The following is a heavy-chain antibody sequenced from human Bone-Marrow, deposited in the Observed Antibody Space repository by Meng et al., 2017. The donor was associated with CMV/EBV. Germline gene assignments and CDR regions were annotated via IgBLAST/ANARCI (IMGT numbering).Heavy chain of an antibody. Sequence: SVKVSCKASGGTFSSYAISWVRQAPGQGLEWMGGIIPILGIANYAQKFQGRVTSTADKSTSTAYMELSSLRSEDTAVYYCARASPVVTVLHDAFDIWGQGTMVTV. CDR3: ARASPVVTVLHDAFDI. CDR1: GGTFSSYA. D-gene: IGHD3-22*01. V-gene: IGHV1-69*10. CDR2: IIPILGIA. J-gene: IGHJ3*02.